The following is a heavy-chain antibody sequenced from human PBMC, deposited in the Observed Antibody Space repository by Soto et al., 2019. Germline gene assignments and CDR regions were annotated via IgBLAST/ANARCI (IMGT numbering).Heavy chain of an antibody. V-gene: IGHV4-34*01. CDR1: GGSFRGYY. Sequence: EPLSLTCAVYGGSFRGYYWSWIRQPPGKGLEWIGEINHSGSTNYNPSLKSRVTISVDTSKNQSSLKLSSVTAADTAVYYCARDDHYGSGSYYKLGYYYGMDVWGQGTTVTV. D-gene: IGHD3-10*01. J-gene: IGHJ6*02. CDR3: ARDDHYGSGSYYKLGYYYGMDV. CDR2: INHSGST.